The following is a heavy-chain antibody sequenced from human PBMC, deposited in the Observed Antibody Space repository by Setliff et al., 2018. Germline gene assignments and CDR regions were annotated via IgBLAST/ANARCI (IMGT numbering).Heavy chain of an antibody. V-gene: IGHV3-64D*09. Sequence: LRLSCSASGFTFSRYAMHWVRQAPRKGLESVSAISSTGIPIYYADSVKARFTISRDDAQNTLYLQMSSLRTDDTAVYYCVKDPSVYGADSGSIWGQGTMVTVSS. J-gene: IGHJ3*02. D-gene: IGHD2-21*02. CDR1: GFTFSRYA. CDR2: ISSTGIPI. CDR3: VKDPSVYGADSGSI.